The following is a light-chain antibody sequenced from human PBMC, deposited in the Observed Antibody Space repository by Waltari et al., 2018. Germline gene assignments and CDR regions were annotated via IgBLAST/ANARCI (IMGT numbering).Light chain of an antibody. Sequence: EIVLTQSPGTLSLSPVERATPSCRASQTVRTTYLAWYQQKPGQAPTLLIYGSSSRATGIPDRFSGSGSGTDFSLTISSLEPEDFAVYYCQQYDISPLTFGGGTKVEIK. V-gene: IGKV3-20*01. CDR3: QQYDISPLT. J-gene: IGKJ4*01. CDR2: GSS. CDR1: QTVRTTY.